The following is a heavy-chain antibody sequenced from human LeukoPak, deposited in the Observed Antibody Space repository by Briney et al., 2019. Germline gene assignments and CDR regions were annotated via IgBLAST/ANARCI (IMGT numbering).Heavy chain of an antibody. CDR3: AKDSPITPWRGWELPIVER. CDR1: GFTFSSYA. J-gene: IGHJ4*02. CDR2: ISGSGGST. V-gene: IGHV3-23*01. Sequence: PGGSLRLSCAASGFTFSSYAMSWVRQAPGKGLEWVSAISGSGGSTYYADSVKGRFTISRDNSKNTLYLQMNSLRAEDTAVYYCAKDSPITPWRGWELPIVERWGQGTLVTVSS. D-gene: IGHD1-26*01.